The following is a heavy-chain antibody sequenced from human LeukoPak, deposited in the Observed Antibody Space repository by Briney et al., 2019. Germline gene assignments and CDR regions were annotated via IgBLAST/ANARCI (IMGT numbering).Heavy chain of an antibody. J-gene: IGHJ4*02. D-gene: IGHD6-19*01. CDR1: GGSISSYY. Sequence: SETLSLTCAVYGGSISSYYWSWIRQPPGKGLEWIGYIHYSGSTNYNPSLKSRVTISVDTSKNQFSLKLSSVTAADTAVYYCARGSGWRHYFDYWGQGTLVTVSS. CDR2: IHYSGST. V-gene: IGHV4-59*01. CDR3: ARGSGWRHYFDY.